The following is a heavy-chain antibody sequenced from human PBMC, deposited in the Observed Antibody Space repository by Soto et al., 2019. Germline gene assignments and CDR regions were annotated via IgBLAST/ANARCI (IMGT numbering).Heavy chain of an antibody. D-gene: IGHD4-17*01. Sequence: ASVKVSCKASGYTFISYYMNWVRQAPGQGLEWMGIINPRGGSTSYAQSFQGRVTMTRDTSTSTVYMELSSLRSEDTAVYYCARDSAYGDYQYYFHYCGQGTLVTVSS. J-gene: IGHJ4*02. V-gene: IGHV1-46*01. CDR3: ARDSAYGDYQYYFHY. CDR1: GYTFISYY. CDR2: INPRGGST.